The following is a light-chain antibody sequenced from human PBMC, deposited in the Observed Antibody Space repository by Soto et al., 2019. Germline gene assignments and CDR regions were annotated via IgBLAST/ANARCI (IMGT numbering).Light chain of an antibody. CDR1: QTVDHAY. V-gene: IGKV3-20*01. CDR3: QQYGNSPWT. J-gene: IGKJ1*01. Sequence: VLTQSPGTLSLSLGDRATLSCRASQTVDHAYVAWYQQRPGQAPSLLVYGASTRATDVPERFSGSGSGTAFTLTISRLEPEDSAVYYCQQYGNSPWTFGQGTKVEIK. CDR2: GAS.